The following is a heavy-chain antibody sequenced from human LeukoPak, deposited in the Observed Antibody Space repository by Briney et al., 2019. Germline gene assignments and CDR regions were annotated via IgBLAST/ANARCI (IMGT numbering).Heavy chain of an antibody. Sequence: GGSLRLSCAASGFTFSSYAMSWVRQAPGKGLEWVSAISGSGGSTYYADSVKGRFTISRDNSKNTPYLQMNSLRAEDTAVYYCASPKASSFGPKAFDIWGPGTMVTRPS. D-gene: IGHD3-10*01. CDR3: ASPKASSFGPKAFDI. CDR1: GFTFSSYA. CDR2: ISGSGGST. J-gene: IGHJ3*02. V-gene: IGHV3-23*01.